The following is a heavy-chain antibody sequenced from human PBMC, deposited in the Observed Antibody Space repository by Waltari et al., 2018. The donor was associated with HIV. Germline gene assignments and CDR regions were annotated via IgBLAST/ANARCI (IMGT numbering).Heavy chain of an antibody. Sequence: EVHLVESGGGLVQPGRSLRLSCTASGFTFGGYGIRWYLQAPRKGLEWVSHIRSKAFSGSTEYDASVKGRITVSRYDSKIIAYLQINSLKTEDTAVYYCTRSLLATANLWSGGYWGQGALVTVSS. CDR2: IRSKAFSGST. CDR3: TRSLLATANLWSGGY. CDR1: GFTFGGYG. V-gene: IGHV3-49*03. D-gene: IGHD2-21*02. J-gene: IGHJ4*02.